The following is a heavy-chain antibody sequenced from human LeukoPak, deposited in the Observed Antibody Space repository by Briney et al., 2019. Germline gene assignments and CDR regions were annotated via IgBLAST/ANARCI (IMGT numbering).Heavy chain of an antibody. D-gene: IGHD3-10*01. Sequence: GGSLRLSCAASGFTFSSYWMHWVRQAPGKGLVWVSRINSDGSGTSYADSVKGRFTISRDNAKNTLYLQMNSLRAEDTAVYYCARDMHDGSGSSSDFDYWGQGTLVTVSS. CDR1: GFTFSSYW. V-gene: IGHV3-74*01. J-gene: IGHJ4*02. CDR2: INSDGSGT. CDR3: ARDMHDGSGSSSDFDY.